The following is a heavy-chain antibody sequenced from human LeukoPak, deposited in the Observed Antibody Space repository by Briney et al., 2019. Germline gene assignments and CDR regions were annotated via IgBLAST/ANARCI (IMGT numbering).Heavy chain of an antibody. J-gene: IGHJ4*02. CDR2: INQDESET. Sequence: GGSLRLSCIVSGFSFSNYWMTWVRQAPGKGLEWMANINQDESETNYVDPVKGRLIISRDNAKNSVFLRMNSLRAEDTAMYYCARVRSPPEDNSNYRPVDQWGQGILVTVSS. CDR3: ARVRSPPEDNSNYRPVDQ. V-gene: IGHV3-7*03. D-gene: IGHD1-1*01. CDR1: GFSFSNYW.